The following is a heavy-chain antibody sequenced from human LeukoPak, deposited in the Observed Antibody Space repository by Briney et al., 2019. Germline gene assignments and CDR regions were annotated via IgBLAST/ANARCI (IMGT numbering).Heavy chain of an antibody. CDR2: IIPIFGTA. CDR1: GGTFSSYA. D-gene: IGHD4-11*01. Sequence: SVKVSCKASGGTFSSYAISWVRQAPGQGLEWMGGIIPIFGTANYAQKFQGRVTITTDESTSTAYMELSSLRSEDTAVYYCASSLYDYINPYYYYYMDVWGKGTTVTVSS. CDR3: ASSLYDYINPYYYYYMDV. J-gene: IGHJ6*03. V-gene: IGHV1-69*05.